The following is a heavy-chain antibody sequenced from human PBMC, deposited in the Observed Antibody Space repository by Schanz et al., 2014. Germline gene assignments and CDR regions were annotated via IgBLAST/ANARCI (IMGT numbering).Heavy chain of an antibody. D-gene: IGHD3-22*01. CDR2: IWNNGVTK. J-gene: IGHJ4*02. CDR1: GFSLNTYG. V-gene: IGHV3-33*03. Sequence: QAQLMESGGGVVQPGTSLILSCSVSGFSLNTYGIHWFRQPAGKGLEWVAVIWNNGVTKYYADSVRGRFTISRDRFQNTLYLRMSSLRAEDTAVYYCAKDPSHGDYDYYFDYWGQGTLVTVSP. CDR3: AKDPSHGDYDYYFDY.